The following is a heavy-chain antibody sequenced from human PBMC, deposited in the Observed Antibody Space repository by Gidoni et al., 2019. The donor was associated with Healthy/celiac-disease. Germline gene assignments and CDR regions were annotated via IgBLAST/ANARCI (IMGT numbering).Heavy chain of an antibody. CDR3: ARVVVVATPYYYYGMDV. CDR1: GFTFSSYS. J-gene: IGHJ6*02. D-gene: IGHD2-15*01. V-gene: IGHV3-21*01. CDR2: ISSSSSYI. Sequence: EVQLVESGGGLVKPGGSLRLSCAASGFTFSSYSMNWVRQAPGKGLEWVSSISSSSSYIYYADSVKGRFTISRDNAKNSLYLQMNSLRAEDTAVYYCARVVVVATPYYYYGMDVWGQGTTVTVSS.